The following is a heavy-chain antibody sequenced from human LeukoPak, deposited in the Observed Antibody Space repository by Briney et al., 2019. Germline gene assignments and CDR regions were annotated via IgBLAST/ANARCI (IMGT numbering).Heavy chain of an antibody. CDR3: AKDADPDDDFWRDYSPIPLDY. CDR1: GFTFINFA. J-gene: IGHJ4*02. Sequence: PGGSLRLSCTASGFTFINFAMNWVRQTPGKGLEWVSGISSSGDITYYADSVKGRFTIFRDNSNNTLFLQMNSLRGEDTATYYCAKDADPDDDFWRDYSPIPLDYWGQGTLVTVSS. V-gene: IGHV3-23*01. CDR2: ISSSGDIT. D-gene: IGHD3-3*01.